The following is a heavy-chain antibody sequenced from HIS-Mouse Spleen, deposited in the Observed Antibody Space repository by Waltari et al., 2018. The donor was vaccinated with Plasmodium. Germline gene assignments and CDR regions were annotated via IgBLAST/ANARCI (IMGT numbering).Heavy chain of an antibody. CDR1: GFAFGSYG. Sequence: EVQLVESGGGLVETGGSLRLSCAPSGFAFGSYGLSWARQAPGKGLEWVANIKQDGSEKYYVDSVKGRFTISRDNAKNSLYLQMNSLRAEDTAVYYCASSWYWYFDLWGRGTLVTVSS. CDR3: ASSWYWYFDL. D-gene: IGHD6-13*01. J-gene: IGHJ2*01. CDR2: IKQDGSEK. V-gene: IGHV3-7*01.